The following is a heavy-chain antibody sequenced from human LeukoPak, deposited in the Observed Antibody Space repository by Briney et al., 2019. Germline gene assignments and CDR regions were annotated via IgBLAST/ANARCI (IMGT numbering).Heavy chain of an antibody. J-gene: IGHJ4*02. D-gene: IGHD3-3*01. Sequence: GGSLRLSCAASGFTFSNYWMHWVRQAPGKGLEWVANIKQDGSEKYHVDSVKGRFSISRDNAKNSLYLQMNSLRAEDTAVYYCARALSAWGQGTLVIVSS. V-gene: IGHV3-7*03. CDR3: ARALSA. CDR2: IKQDGSEK. CDR1: GFTFSNYW.